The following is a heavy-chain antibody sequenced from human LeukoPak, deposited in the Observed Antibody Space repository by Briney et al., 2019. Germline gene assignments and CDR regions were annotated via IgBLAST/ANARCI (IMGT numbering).Heavy chain of an antibody. V-gene: IGHV4-39*01. J-gene: IGHJ4*02. CDR2: ISYSGST. CDR1: GGSISRSSYH. D-gene: IGHD1-14*01. CDR3: AKSSPDADYFDY. Sequence: SETLSLTCTVSGGSISRSSYHWGWIRQPPGKGLEWIGTISYSGSTYYNPSRKSRVTISVDTSKNQFSLKLSSVTAADTAVYYCAKSSPDADYFDYWGQGTLVTVSS.